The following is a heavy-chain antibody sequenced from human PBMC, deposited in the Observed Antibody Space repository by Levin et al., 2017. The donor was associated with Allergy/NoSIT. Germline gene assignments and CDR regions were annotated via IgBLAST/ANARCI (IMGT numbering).Heavy chain of an antibody. Sequence: GGSLRLSCGASGFTVSNNYMSWVRQAPGKGLEWVSVIYSDDSTSYADSVKGRFTISRDNSKNTVYLQMNSLRAEDTAVYYCARGGVYCSVNVCRMAYYFDYWGQGTLVTVSS. V-gene: IGHV3-53*01. D-gene: IGHD2-15*01. CDR1: GFTVSNNY. CDR3: ARGGVYCSVNVCRMAYYFDY. J-gene: IGHJ4*02. CDR2: IYSDDST.